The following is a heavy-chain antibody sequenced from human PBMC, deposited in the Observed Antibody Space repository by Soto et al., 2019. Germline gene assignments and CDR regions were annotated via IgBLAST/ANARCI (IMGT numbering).Heavy chain of an antibody. J-gene: IGHJ5*02. CDR1: GYTFSNYG. CDR2: ISLYSDGT. D-gene: IGHD2-2*01. Sequence: QVQLVQSGGEVKRPGASVQVSCKTSGYTFSNYGITWVRQAPGQPLEWLGWISLYSDGTNYAQKFQGRVSMTTDTSTTTAYMELRSLRSDDKAVYYCARVVPGAEAWFGPWGQGTLVTVSS. CDR3: ARVVPGAEAWFGP. V-gene: IGHV1-18*01.